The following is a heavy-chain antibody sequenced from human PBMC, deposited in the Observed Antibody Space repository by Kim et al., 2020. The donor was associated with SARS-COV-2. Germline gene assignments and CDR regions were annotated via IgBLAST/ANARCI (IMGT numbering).Heavy chain of an antibody. CDR1: GYTFTGYF. Sequence: ASVKVSCKASGYTFTGYFLHWVRQAPGQGLEWMGRINPNTGVSNSVQKFRGRVTLTRDTSINTVYMELSRLQPDDTALYFCVRDSNYGGGPWGQGTLVTV. V-gene: IGHV1-2*06. D-gene: IGHD3-16*01. CDR3: VRDSNYGGGP. CDR2: INPNTGVS. J-gene: IGHJ5*02.